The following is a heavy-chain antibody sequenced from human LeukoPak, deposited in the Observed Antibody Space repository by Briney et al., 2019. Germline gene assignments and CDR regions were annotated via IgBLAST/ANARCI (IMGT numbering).Heavy chain of an antibody. Sequence: SGPALVKPTQTLTLTCSFSGFSLPTRGMCVSWIRQPPGQALEWLSRIDWDDDKHYTTSLKTRLTISKETSKNQVVLTMTKMDPVDTATYYCARIVVSPVRGNYIDQWGQGTLVTVSS. V-gene: IGHV2-70*11. J-gene: IGHJ4*02. CDR3: ARIVVSPVRGNYIDQ. CDR1: GFSLPTRGMC. CDR2: IDWDDDK. D-gene: IGHD2-2*01.